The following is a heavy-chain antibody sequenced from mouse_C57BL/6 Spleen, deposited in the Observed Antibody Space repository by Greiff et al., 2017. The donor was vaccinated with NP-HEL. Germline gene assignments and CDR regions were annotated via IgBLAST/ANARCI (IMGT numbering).Heavy chain of an antibody. D-gene: IGHD2-3*01. J-gene: IGHJ2*01. CDR3: ARHYDGRYYFDY. V-gene: IGHV5-6*01. Sequence: EVNVVESGGDLVKPGGSLKLSCAASGFTFSSYGMSWVRQTPDKRLEWVATISSGGSYTYYPDSVKGRFTISRDNAKNTLYLQMSSLKSEDTAMYYCARHYDGRYYFDYWGQGTTLTVSS. CDR2: ISSGGSYT. CDR1: GFTFSSYG.